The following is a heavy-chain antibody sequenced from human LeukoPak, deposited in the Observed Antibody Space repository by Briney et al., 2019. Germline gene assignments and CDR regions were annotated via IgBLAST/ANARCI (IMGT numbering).Heavy chain of an antibody. CDR1: GYTFTSYD. J-gene: IGHJ4*02. D-gene: IGHD5-12*01. Sequence: ASVKVSCKASGYTFTSYDINWVRQATGQGLGWMGWMNPNSGNTGYAQKFQGRVTITRNTSISTAYMELSSLRSEDTAVYYCARAWAGLRVSYYFDYWGQGTLVTVSS. CDR2: MNPNSGNT. V-gene: IGHV1-8*03. CDR3: ARAWAGLRVSYYFDY.